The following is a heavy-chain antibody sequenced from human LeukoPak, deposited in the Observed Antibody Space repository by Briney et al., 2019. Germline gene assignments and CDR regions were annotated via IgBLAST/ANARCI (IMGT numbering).Heavy chain of an antibody. V-gene: IGHV4-34*01. J-gene: IGHJ4*02. CDR2: INHSGST. CDR1: GGSFPGYY. CDR3: AREIAGAGMGY. D-gene: IGHD6-13*01. Sequence: PSETLSLTCAVSGGSFPGYYWSWIRQPPGKGLEWIGEINHSGSTNYNPSLKSRVTISVDTSKNQFSLKLSSVTAADTAVYYCAREIAGAGMGYWGQGTLVTVSS.